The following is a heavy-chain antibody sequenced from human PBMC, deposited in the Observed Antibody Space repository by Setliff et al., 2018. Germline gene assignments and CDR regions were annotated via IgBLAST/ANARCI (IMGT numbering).Heavy chain of an antibody. Sequence: GESLTISCKGSGYSFTNYWIGWVRQMPGKGLEWMGIIYPGNSDTRYSPSFQGQVTISADKSISTAYLQWSSLKASDTAMYYCARQAIFGSDAFDIWGQGTMVTVSS. CDR1: GYSFTNYW. D-gene: IGHD3-3*01. CDR3: ARQAIFGSDAFDI. V-gene: IGHV5-51*01. J-gene: IGHJ3*02. CDR2: IYPGNSDT.